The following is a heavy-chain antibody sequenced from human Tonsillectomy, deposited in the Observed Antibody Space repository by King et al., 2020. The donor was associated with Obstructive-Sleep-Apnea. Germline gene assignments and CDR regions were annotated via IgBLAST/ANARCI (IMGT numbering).Heavy chain of an antibody. CDR2: LHTRGKT. Sequence: QLQESGPGLVKPSETLSLTCTVSGGSINSYYWSWIRQPAGKGLECIGRLHTRGKTNYNPSLKSRVTMSVDRSENQVSLRLSSVTAADTAVYYCASIGLLTGYPYWGQGTLVTVPS. V-gene: IGHV4-4*07. D-gene: IGHD3-9*01. J-gene: IGHJ4*02. CDR1: GGSINSYY. CDR3: ASIGLLTGYPY.